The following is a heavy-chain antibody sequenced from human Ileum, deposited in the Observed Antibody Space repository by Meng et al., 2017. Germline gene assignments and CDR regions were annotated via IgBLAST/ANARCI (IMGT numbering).Heavy chain of an antibody. V-gene: IGHV1-3*01. CDR3: ARDVVVPAALTVRFDY. J-gene: IGHJ4*02. Sequence: QVRLVQPGGEAKEPGASVKVSCMASGYTFPSYAIHWVRQVPSQRLEWREWINGGKGKAKYSQKCQGRVTISRDTSASTAYMELSSLRSEDTAVYYCARDVVVPAALTVRFDYWGQGTLVTVSS. CDR2: INGGKGKA. D-gene: IGHD2-2*01. CDR1: GYTFPSYA.